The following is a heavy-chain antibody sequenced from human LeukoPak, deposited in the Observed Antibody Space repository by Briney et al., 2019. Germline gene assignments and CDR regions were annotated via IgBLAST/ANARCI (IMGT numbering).Heavy chain of an antibody. CDR3: ARGFGDIVVVSYYMDV. J-gene: IGHJ6*03. V-gene: IGHV4-61*02. D-gene: IGHD2-21*01. Sequence: SETLSLTCTVSGGSISSGSYYWSWLRPPAGKGLEWIGRIYTSGSNNYNPSLKSRVTISVDTSKNQFSLKLSSVTAADTAVYYCARGFGDIVVVSYYMDVWGKGTTVTISS. CDR1: GGSISSGSYY. CDR2: IYTSGSN.